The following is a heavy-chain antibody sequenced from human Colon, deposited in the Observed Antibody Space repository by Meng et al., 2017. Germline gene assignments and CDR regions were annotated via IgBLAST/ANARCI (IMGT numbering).Heavy chain of an antibody. D-gene: IGHD3-10*01. CDR1: GDSVSSNRAL. CDR2: TYYRSEWQN. J-gene: IGHJ4*02. V-gene: IGHV6-1*01. Sequence: VQLPQSGPRLVKPSPTLSLTCAISGDSVSSNRALCHWFRQSPSRGFEWLGQTYYRSEWQNHYGVSVKSRITINADTSRNHFSLHLNSVTPEDTAVYYCTTWYGEYWGQGTLVTVSS. CDR3: TTWYGEY.